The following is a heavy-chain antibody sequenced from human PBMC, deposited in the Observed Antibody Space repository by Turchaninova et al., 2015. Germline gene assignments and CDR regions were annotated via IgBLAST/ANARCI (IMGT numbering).Heavy chain of an antibody. D-gene: IGHD2-2*01. V-gene: IGHV4-34*01. CDR1: GGSFGGYY. J-gene: IGHJ4*02. CDR2: INHSVST. CDR3: ARGRYCSSTSCSPFPFDY. Sequence: QVPLQQWGAGLLKPSETLSLTCAAYGGSFGGYYWGWLRQPPGKGLEWIGKINHSVSTNYNPSLKSRVTISVDTSKNQFSLKLSSVTAADTAVYYCARGRYCSSTSCSPFPFDYWGQGTLVTVSS.